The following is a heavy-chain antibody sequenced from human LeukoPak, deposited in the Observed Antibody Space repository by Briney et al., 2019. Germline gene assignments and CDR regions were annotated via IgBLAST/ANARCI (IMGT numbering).Heavy chain of an antibody. CDR1: GFTFSTYA. CDR3: AKDPRDGYSSGWYFDY. CDR2: IRGTGGGT. J-gene: IGHJ4*02. V-gene: IGHV3-23*01. D-gene: IGHD6-19*01. Sequence: PGGSLRLSCAASGFTFSTYAMSWVRQAPGKGLEWVSTIRGTGGGTSYADSVRGRFTISRDNSKNTLYLRMNSLRAEDTAVYYCAKDPRDGYSSGWYFDYWGQGTLVTVSS.